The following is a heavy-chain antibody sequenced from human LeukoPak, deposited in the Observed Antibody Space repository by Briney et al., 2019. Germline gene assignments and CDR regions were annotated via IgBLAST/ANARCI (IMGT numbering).Heavy chain of an antibody. J-gene: IGHJ5*02. CDR1: GGSVTSGTYH. D-gene: IGHD3-16*01. Sequence: SETLSLTCSVSGGSVTSGTYHWGWIRQPPGKGLEWIASVYFDGGTHYKPSLQSRVTISVDTSKNQFSLRLSSVTAAETALYYCARDHYYDGRGRFDPWGQGTLVTVSS. CDR3: ARDHYYDGRGRFDP. CDR2: VYFDGGT. V-gene: IGHV4-39*07.